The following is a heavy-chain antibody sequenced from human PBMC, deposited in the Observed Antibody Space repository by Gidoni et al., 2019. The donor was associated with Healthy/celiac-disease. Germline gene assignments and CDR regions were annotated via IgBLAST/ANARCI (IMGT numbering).Heavy chain of an antibody. J-gene: IGHJ3*02. CDR2: SYDGSNK. D-gene: IGHD3-3*01. V-gene: IGHV3-30-3*01. Sequence: SYDGSNKYYADSVKGRFTISRDNSKNTLYLQMNSLRAEDTAVYYCARDLRLRFLEWSKAFDIWGQGTMVTVSS. CDR3: ARDLRLRFLEWSKAFDI.